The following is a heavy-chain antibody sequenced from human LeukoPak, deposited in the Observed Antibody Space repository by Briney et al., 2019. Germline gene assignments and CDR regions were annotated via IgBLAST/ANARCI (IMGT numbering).Heavy chain of an antibody. CDR3: ARVRLDRSERNLDAFEN. CDR2: ISGSGAGT. J-gene: IGHJ3*02. V-gene: IGHV3-23*01. CDR1: GFTFSSYA. D-gene: IGHD1-14*01. Sequence: GGSLRLSCAVSGFTFSSYAMNWVRQAPGKGLEWVSGISGSGAGTYYADSVKGRFTISRDNSKNTVYLQMNSLRAEDTAVFFCARVRLDRSERNLDAFENWGQGTMVTVSS.